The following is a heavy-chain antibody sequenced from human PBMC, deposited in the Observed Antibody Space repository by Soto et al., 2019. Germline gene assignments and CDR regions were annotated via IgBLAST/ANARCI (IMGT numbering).Heavy chain of an antibody. CDR2: INPNRGGT. V-gene: IGHV1-2*04. CDR1: GYTFTGYY. D-gene: IGHD2-8*01. CDR3: ATPSGVYTDAFDI. J-gene: IGHJ3*02. Sequence: ASVKVSCKASGYTFTGYYMHWVRQAPGQGLEWMGWINPNRGGTNYAQKFQGWVTMTRDTSISTAYMELSRLRSDDTAVYYCATPSGVYTDAFDIWGQGTMVTVSS.